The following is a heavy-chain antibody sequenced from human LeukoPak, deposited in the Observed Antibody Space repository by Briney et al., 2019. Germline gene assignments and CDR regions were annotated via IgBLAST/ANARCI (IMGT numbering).Heavy chain of an antibody. CDR2: ISGSGGST. CDR1: GFTFSSYA. CDR3: ARDHMTYYDFWSGYQNWFDP. D-gene: IGHD3-3*01. J-gene: IGHJ5*02. Sequence: PGGSLRLSCAASGFTFSSYAMSWVRQAPGKGLEWVSAISGSGGSTYYADSVKGRFTISRDNSKNTLYLQMNSLRAEDTAVYYCARDHMTYYDFWSGYQNWFDPWGQGTLVTVSS. V-gene: IGHV3-23*01.